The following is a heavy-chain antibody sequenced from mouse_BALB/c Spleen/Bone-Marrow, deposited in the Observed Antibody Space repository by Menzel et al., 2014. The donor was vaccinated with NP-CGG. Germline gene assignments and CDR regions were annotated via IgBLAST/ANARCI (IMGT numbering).Heavy chain of an antibody. V-gene: IGHV5-17*02. Sequence: EVKLMESGGGLVRPGGSRKVSCAASGFTFSSFGMHWVRQAPEKGLEWVAYISSGSSTIYYADTVKGRFTISRDNPKNTLFLQMTSLRSEDTAMYYCARSTMITTGYYYAMDYWGQGTSVTVSS. J-gene: IGHJ4*01. CDR2: ISSGSSTI. D-gene: IGHD2-4*01. CDR3: ARSTMITTGYYYAMDY. CDR1: GFTFSSFG.